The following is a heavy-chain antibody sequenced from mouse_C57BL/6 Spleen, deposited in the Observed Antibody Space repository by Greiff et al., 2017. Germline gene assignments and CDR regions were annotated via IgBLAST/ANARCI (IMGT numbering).Heavy chain of an antibody. CDR3: AIEGYDYDGRTAWFAY. J-gene: IGHJ3*01. CDR1: GYTFTGYW. CDR2: ILPGSGST. D-gene: IGHD2-4*01. V-gene: IGHV1-9*01. Sequence: QVQLKESGAELMKPGASVKLSCKATGYTFTGYWIEWVKQRPGHGLEWIGEILPGSGSTNYNEKFKGKATFTADTSSNTAYMQLSSLTTEDSAIYYCAIEGYDYDGRTAWFAYWGQGTLVTVSA.